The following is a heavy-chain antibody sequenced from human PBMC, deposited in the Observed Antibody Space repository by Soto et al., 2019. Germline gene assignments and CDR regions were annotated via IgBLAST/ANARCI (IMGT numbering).Heavy chain of an antibody. V-gene: IGHV2-5*02. Sequence: QITLKESGPTLVKPTQTLTLTCTFSGFSLSTSGVGVGWIRQPPGKALEWLALIYWDDDKRYSPSLKSRLTITNDTSKHQVVLTLTNMDPVDTATYYRAPRHLESGARRAFAPWGQGTLVTVSS. CDR3: APRHLESGARRAFAP. CDR1: GFSLSTSGVG. J-gene: IGHJ5*02. D-gene: IGHD1-26*01. CDR2: IYWDDDK.